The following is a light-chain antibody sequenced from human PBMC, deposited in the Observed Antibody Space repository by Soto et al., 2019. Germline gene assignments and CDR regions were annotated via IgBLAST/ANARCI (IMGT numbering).Light chain of an antibody. V-gene: IGLV4-69*01. CDR1: SGHSSYA. CDR2: LNSDGSH. Sequence: QSVLTQLPSASASLGASVKLTCTLSSGHSSYAIAWHQQQPEKGPRYLMKLNSDGSHSKGDGIPDRFSGSSSGAERYLTISSLQSEDEADYYCQTWGSGIPVVFGGGTKLTVL. CDR3: QTWGSGIPVV. J-gene: IGLJ2*01.